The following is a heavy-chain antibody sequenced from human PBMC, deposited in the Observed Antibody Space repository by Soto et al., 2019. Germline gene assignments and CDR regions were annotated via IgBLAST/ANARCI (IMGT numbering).Heavy chain of an antibody. D-gene: IGHD6-19*01. CDR1: GFTFSSYG. V-gene: IGHV3-30*18. Sequence: QVQLEESGGGVVQPGRSLRLSCAAPGFTFSSYGMHWVRQAPGKGLEWGAVISYDGSNKYYAESVKGRFTIYRENSKNTLYLQMNSLRAEDTAVYYCAKDPNSSGWYGYYYYYYMDVWGKGTTVTVSS. CDR3: AKDPNSSGWYGYYYYYYMDV. J-gene: IGHJ6*03. CDR2: ISYDGSNK.